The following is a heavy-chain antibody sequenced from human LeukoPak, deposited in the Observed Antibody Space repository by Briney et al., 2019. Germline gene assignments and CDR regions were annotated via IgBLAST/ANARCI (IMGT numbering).Heavy chain of an antibody. CDR2: INGDGSSI. CDR1: GFSFSTQR. J-gene: IGHJ5*02. D-gene: IGHD3-10*01. V-gene: IGHV3-74*01. Sequence: GGSLRLSCVASGFSFSTQRMHWVRQAPGKGLVWVARINGDGSSINYADSVKGRFTISRDNAKNTLYLQMNSLRVEDTAVYYCARGRGPYGWFDPWGQGTLVTVSS. CDR3: ARGRGPYGWFDP.